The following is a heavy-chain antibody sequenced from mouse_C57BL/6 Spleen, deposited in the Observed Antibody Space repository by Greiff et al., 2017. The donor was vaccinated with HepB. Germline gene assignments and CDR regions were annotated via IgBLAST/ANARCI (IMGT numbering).Heavy chain of an antibody. CDR1: GYTFTSYW. V-gene: IGHV1-64*01. CDR2: IHPNSGST. CDR3: ARTTTGSHWYFDV. D-gene: IGHD1-1*01. Sequence: QVQLQQPGAELVKPGASVKLSCKASGYTFTSYWMHWVKQRPGQGLEWIGMIHPNSGSTNYNEKFKSKATLTVDKSSSTAYMQLSSLTSEDSAVYYCARTTTGSHWYFDVWGTGTTVTVSS. J-gene: IGHJ1*03.